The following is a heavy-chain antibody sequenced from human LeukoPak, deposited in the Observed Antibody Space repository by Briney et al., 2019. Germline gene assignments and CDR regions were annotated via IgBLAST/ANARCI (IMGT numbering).Heavy chain of an antibody. CDR1: GVTLSSYW. CDR2: IKQDGSEK. CDR3: ARDGVVSPWPEYFQH. V-gene: IGHV3-7*01. Sequence: GGSLRLSCAASGVTLSSYWVSWGRPAPGEGVGWVANIKQDGSEKYYVDSVKGRFTISRDNAENSLYLQMNSLRAEDTAVYYCARDGVVSPWPEYFQHWGQGTLVTVSS. D-gene: IGHD3-22*01. J-gene: IGHJ1*01.